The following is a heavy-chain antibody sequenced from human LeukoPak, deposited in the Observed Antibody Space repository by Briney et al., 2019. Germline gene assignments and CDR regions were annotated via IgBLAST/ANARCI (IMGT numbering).Heavy chain of an antibody. J-gene: IGHJ4*02. D-gene: IGHD3-22*01. Sequence: PGGSLRLSCAASGFTFDDYSMHWVRQAPGKGLEWVSLITWDGTRTYYADSVKGRFSISRDNSKNSLYLQMNSLRTEDTALYYCTKETTMIVGGQYFDYWGQGTLVTVPS. CDR2: ITWDGTRT. CDR3: TKETTMIVGGQYFDY. CDR1: GFTFDDYS. V-gene: IGHV3-43*01.